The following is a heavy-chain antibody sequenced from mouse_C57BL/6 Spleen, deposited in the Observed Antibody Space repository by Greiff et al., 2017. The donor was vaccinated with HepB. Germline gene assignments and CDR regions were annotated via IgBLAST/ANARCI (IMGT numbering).Heavy chain of an antibody. Sequence: QVQLKQPGAELVKPGASVKLSCKASGYTFTSYWMHWVKQRPGRGLEWIGRIDPNSCGTKYNEKFKSKATLTVDKPSSTAYMQLSSLTSEDSAVYYCATTSYYGSSYYAMDYWGQGTSVTVSS. CDR3: ATTSYYGSSYYAMDY. J-gene: IGHJ4*01. D-gene: IGHD1-1*01. CDR1: GYTFTSYW. CDR2: IDPNSCGT. V-gene: IGHV1-72*01.